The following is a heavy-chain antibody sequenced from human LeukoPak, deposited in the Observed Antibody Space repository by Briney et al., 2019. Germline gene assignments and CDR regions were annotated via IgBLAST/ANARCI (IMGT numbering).Heavy chain of an antibody. V-gene: IGHV3-23*01. J-gene: IGHJ4*02. CDR3: AKDRGYSSGFDY. CDR2: ISGSDGST. CDR1: GFTFSSYS. D-gene: IGHD2-15*01. Sequence: PGGSLRLSCAASGFTFSSYSMNWVRQAPGKGLEWVSSISGSDGSTYYADSAKGRFTISRDNSKNTVYLEMNSLRADDTAVYYCAKDRGYSSGFDYWGQGTLVTVSS.